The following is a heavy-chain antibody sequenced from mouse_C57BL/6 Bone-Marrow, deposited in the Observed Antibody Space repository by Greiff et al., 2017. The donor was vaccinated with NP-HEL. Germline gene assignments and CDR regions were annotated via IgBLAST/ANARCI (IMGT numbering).Heavy chain of an antibody. CDR2: ICHGGSYT. D-gene: IGHD3-1*01. CDR3: ARMDTRAFDV. Sequence: KLVESGGGLVKPGASLKLSCAASGFTFSSYAMSWVRQTPEKRLEWVATICHGGSYTYYPDNVKGRFTISRDKSKNNLYLQMSHLKSEDTAMYYCARMDTRAFDVWGTGTTVTVTS. CDR1: GFTFSSYA. J-gene: IGHJ1*03. V-gene: IGHV5-4*03.